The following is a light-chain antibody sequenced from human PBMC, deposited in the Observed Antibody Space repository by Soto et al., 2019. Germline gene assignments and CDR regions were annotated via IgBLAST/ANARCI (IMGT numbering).Light chain of an antibody. CDR2: DTS. CDR1: QDISRF. CDR3: LQHNSYPYT. J-gene: IGKJ2*01. Sequence: DVQMTQSPSAMSASVGDRVTITCRASQDISRFVAWFQQKPGKAHERLIYDTSTLQVGGPSRYSGGGSGTEFTLAISGLQPEDSATYYCLQHNSYPYTFGQGTKLEIK. V-gene: IGKV1-17*03.